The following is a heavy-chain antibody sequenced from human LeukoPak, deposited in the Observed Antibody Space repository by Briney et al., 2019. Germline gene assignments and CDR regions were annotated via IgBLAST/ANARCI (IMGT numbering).Heavy chain of an antibody. J-gene: IGHJ4*02. V-gene: IGHV3-7*01. CDR1: GFRFSKYW. CDR3: ATYTQYFGAPGTDY. D-gene: IGHD3-10*01. CDR2: IDKDVSEK. Sequence: GGSLRLSCTVSGFRFSKYWMRWVRQAPGKGLEWVASIDKDVSEKPYVDSVEGRFTISRDNAKNSVSLHMTSLGAEDTAIYYCATYTQYFGAPGTDYWGQGTLVTVSS.